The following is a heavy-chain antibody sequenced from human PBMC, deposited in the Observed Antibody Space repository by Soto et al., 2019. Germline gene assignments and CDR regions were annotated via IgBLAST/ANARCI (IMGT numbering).Heavy chain of an antibody. CDR1: GYTFTSYY. Sequence: ASVKVSCKASGYTFTSYYMHWVRQAPGQRLEWMGWINAGNGNTKYSQKFQGRVTISRDDAKNTLYLQMNSLRVEDTAVYYCATSKGGVSNGPTTYWGQGTLVTVSS. CDR3: ATSKGGVSNGPTTY. V-gene: IGHV1-3*01. D-gene: IGHD1-26*01. J-gene: IGHJ4*02. CDR2: INAGNGNT.